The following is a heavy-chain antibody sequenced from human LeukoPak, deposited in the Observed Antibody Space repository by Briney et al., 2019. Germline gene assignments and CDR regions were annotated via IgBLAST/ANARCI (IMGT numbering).Heavy chain of an antibody. Sequence: GGSLRLSCAASGFTFSSYWMSWVRQAPGKGLEWVANIKQDGSEKYYADSVKGRFTISRDNSKNTLYLQMNSLRAEDTAVYYCAELGITMIGGVWGKGTTVTISS. D-gene: IGHD3-10*02. CDR2: IKQDGSEK. CDR3: AELGITMIGGV. CDR1: GFTFSSYW. V-gene: IGHV3-7*01. J-gene: IGHJ6*04.